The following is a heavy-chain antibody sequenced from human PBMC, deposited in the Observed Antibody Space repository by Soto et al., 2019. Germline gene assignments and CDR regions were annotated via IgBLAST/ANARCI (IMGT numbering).Heavy chain of an antibody. D-gene: IGHD3-22*01. CDR1: GFTFSSYG. J-gene: IGHJ6*02. V-gene: IGHV3-33*01. CDR3: ARVTNPDYYDSSGPNYGMDV. Sequence: GGSLRLSCAASGFTFSSYGMHWVRQAPGKGLEWVAVIWYDGSNKYYADSVKGRFTISRDNSKNTLYLQMNSLRAEDTAVYYCARVTNPDYYDSSGPNYGMDVWGQGTTVTVSS. CDR2: IWYDGSNK.